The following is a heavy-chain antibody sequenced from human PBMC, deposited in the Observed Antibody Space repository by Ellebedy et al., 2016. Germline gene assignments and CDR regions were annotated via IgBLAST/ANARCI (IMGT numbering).Heavy chain of an antibody. D-gene: IGHD4-17*01. CDR2: ISAGGDDT. CDR3: YYGHYSGF. CDR1: GIRFGDFF. Sequence: GESLKISXATSGIRFGDFFMSWVRQAPGKGLQWVSTISAGGDDTYFADSVKGRFTISRDNSRDTLYLQMNSLRAEDTAVYYCYYGHYSGFWGQGTLVTVSS. J-gene: IGHJ4*02. V-gene: IGHV3-23*01.